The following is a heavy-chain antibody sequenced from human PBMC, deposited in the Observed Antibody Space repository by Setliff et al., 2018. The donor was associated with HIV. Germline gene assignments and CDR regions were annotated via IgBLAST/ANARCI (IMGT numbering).Heavy chain of an antibody. V-gene: IGHV4-61*02. D-gene: IGHD6-13*01. CDR1: GDSLSSDYYY. Sequence: LSLTCTVSGDSLSSDYYYWTWIRQHPEKGLEWIGRVYTSGDTNYNPSLRSRVIISVDTSKNQFSLTLVSVTAADTALYYCARCPSNHMTQAGKKTFYYYTIDVWGQGTTVTVSS. CDR3: ARCPSNHMTQAGKKTFYYYTIDV. J-gene: IGHJ6*02. CDR2: VYTSGDT.